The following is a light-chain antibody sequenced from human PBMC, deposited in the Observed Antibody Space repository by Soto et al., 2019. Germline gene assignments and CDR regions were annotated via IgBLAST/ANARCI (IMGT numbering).Light chain of an antibody. Sequence: DIQMTQSPSTLSASVGDRVTITCRASQSISSWLGWYQQKPGKAPKFLIYKASCLESGVPSRFSGSGSGTEFTLTISRLQPDDFATYYCQQYSSWYTFGQGTKLEIK. CDR1: QSISSW. J-gene: IGKJ2*01. CDR3: QQYSSWYT. CDR2: KAS. V-gene: IGKV1-5*03.